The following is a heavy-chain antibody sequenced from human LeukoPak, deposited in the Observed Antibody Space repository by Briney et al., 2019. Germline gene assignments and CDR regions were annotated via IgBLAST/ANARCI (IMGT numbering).Heavy chain of an antibody. CDR1: GFTVSSNY. V-gene: IGHV3-53*01. Sequence: GGSLRLSCAASGFTVSSNYMSWVRQAPGKGLEWVSVMYSGGKTHYVDSVKGRFTISRDNSKNTLHLQMNSLRAEDTAVYYCVREGYNNTWYRSWGQGTLVTVSS. CDR3: VREGYNNTWYRS. D-gene: IGHD6-13*01. J-gene: IGHJ5*02. CDR2: MYSGGKT.